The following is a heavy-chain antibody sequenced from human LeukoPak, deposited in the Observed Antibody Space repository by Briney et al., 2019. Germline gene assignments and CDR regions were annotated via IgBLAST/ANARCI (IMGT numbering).Heavy chain of an antibody. CDR1: GGSFSGYY. V-gene: IGHV4-34*01. D-gene: IGHD6-19*01. CDR3: ARGPNLAVAGTSFDY. J-gene: IGHJ4*02. CDR2: INHSGST. Sequence: PSETLSLTCAVYGGSFSGYYWSWIRQPPGKGLEWIGEINHSGSTNYNPSLKSRVTISVDTSKNQFSLKLSSVTAADTAVYYCARGPNLAVAGTSFDYWGQGTLVTVSS.